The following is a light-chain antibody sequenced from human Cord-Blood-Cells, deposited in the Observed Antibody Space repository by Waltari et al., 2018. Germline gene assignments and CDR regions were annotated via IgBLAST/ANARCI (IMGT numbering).Light chain of an antibody. Sequence: DIQLTQSPSFLSASVGERVTITCRASQGISSYLAWYQQKPGKAPKLLIYAASTLQSGVPSRFSGSGSGTEFPLTISSLQPQDFATYYCQQLNSYPYTFGQGTKLEIK. CDR1: QGISSY. CDR3: QQLNSYPYT. J-gene: IGKJ2*01. CDR2: AAS. V-gene: IGKV1-9*01.